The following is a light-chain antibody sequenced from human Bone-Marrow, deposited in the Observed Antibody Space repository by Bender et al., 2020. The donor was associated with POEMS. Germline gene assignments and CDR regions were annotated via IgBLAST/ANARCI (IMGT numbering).Light chain of an antibody. CDR1: NSNIGTNA. V-gene: IGLV1-44*01. J-gene: IGLJ3*02. CDR2: SDN. CDR3: AAWDAGLSGGV. Sequence: QSVLTQPPSASGTPGQRVTISCSGSNSNIGTNAVNWYQQFPGKAPNLLIYSDNQRPSGVPDRFYAFKSGTSASLAISGLQSEDEADYYCAAWDAGLSGGVVSGGTKLTVL.